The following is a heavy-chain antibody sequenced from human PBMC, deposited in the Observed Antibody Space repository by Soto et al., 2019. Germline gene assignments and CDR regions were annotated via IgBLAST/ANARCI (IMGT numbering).Heavy chain of an antibody. CDR2: ISAYNGNT. CDR3: ARDEAYKWNDGGWFDP. D-gene: IGHD1-1*01. CDR1: GYTFTSYG. Sequence: QVQLVQSGAEVKKPGASVKVSCKASGYTFTSYGISWVRQASGQGLEWMGWISAYNGNTKYAQKLQGRVTMTTDTSTSTDYMELRSLRCDDTAVYYCARDEAYKWNDGGWFDPWGQGTLVTVSS. V-gene: IGHV1-18*01. J-gene: IGHJ5*02.